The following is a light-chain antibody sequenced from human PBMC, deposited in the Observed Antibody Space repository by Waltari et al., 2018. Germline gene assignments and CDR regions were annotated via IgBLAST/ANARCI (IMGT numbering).Light chain of an antibody. CDR1: PSVTNY. Sequence: DIVLTQSPAILSLSPGERASLSCRASPSVTNYLACYQQKPGQAPRLLIYDTSNSATGIPARFSGSGFGTDFTLTISSLEPEDFAVYYCQQRRDWPLTFGGGTKVEIK. CDR3: QQRRDWPLT. CDR2: DTS. V-gene: IGKV3-11*01. J-gene: IGKJ4*01.